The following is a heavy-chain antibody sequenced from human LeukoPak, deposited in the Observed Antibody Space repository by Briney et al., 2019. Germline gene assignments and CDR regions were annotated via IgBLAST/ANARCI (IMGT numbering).Heavy chain of an antibody. J-gene: IGHJ4*02. CDR2: INHSGST. Sequence: GSLRLSCAASGFTFSEYGVNWVRQPPGKGLEWIGEINHSGSTNYNPSLKSRVTISVDTSKNQFSLKLTSVTAADTAVYYCARGPSGYHNTGGQGTLVTVSS. D-gene: IGHD5-12*01. CDR3: ARGPSGYHNT. CDR1: GFTFSEYG. V-gene: IGHV4-34*01.